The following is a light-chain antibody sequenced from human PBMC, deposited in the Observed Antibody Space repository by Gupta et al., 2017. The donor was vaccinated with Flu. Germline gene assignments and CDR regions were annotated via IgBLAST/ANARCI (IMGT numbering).Light chain of an antibody. V-gene: IGKV1-39*01. CDR2: AAS. J-gene: IGKJ1*01. Sequence: PSFPSSSVGDRVTISCPARQIISIYLTWYQQKPGKAPELLIYAASTVQSGVPSRFSGSGSGTDFTLTINKLQPEDFAIYYCQQSDNTPRTFGQGTKVDIK. CDR3: QQSDNTPRT. CDR1: QIISIY.